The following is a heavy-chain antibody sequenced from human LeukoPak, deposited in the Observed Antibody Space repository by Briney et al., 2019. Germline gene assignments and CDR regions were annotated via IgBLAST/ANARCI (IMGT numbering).Heavy chain of an antibody. CDR1: RFTFTRHA. J-gene: IGHJ4*02. D-gene: IGHD7-27*01. CDR3: MCWGTDNH. CDR2: INPGGNEI. V-gene: IGHV3-7*01. Sequence: GGSLRLSCAASRFTFTRHAMSWVRQAPGKGLEWVANINPGGNEIRSVDSVKGRSIISRDNAKNSLDLQMSSLRVEDTAVYYCMCWGTDNHWGQGILVTVSS.